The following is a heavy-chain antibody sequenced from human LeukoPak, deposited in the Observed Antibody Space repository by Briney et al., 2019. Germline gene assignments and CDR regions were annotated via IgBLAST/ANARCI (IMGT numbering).Heavy chain of an antibody. CDR2: IYYSGST. J-gene: IGHJ5*02. CDR3: ARRAQGYYDSSGYLNWFDP. D-gene: IGHD3-22*01. V-gene: IGHV4-59*08. Sequence: SETLSLTCTVSGGSISSYYWSWIRQPPGKGLEWIGYIYYSGSTNYNPSLKSRVTISVDTYKNQFSLKLSSVTAADTAVYYCARRAQGYYDSSGYLNWFDPWGQGTLVTVSS. CDR1: GGSISSYY.